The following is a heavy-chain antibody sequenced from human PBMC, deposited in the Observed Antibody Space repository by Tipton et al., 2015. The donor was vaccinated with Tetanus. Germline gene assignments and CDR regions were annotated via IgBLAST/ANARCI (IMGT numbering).Heavy chain of an antibody. CDR3: ARSNSEEDYYYYGMDV. CDR2: ISGSGGNT. Sequence: GSLRLSCAASGFTFSSYAMSWVRQTPGKGLEWVSAISGSGGNTYYADSVKGRFTISRDNSKNTLYLQMNSLRAEDTAVYYCARSNSEEDYYYYGMDVWGQGTTVTVSS. V-gene: IGHV3-23*01. J-gene: IGHJ6*02. D-gene: IGHD4-11*01. CDR1: GFTFSSYA.